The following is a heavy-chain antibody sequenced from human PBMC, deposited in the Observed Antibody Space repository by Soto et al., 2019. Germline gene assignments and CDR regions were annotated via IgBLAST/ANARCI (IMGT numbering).Heavy chain of an antibody. J-gene: IGHJ5*02. CDR2: TYYSGST. D-gene: IGHD3-3*01. Sequence: SETLSLTCTVSGGSISSSYWSWIRQPTGKGLEWIGYTYYSGSTNYNPSLKSRVTISVDTSKNQLSLKLSSVTAADTAVYYCSRHPTTMYYDFCSGYRGWFDPWCQGTLGTV. CDR3: SRHPTTMYYDFCSGYRGWFDP. CDR1: GGSISSSY. V-gene: IGHV4-59*01.